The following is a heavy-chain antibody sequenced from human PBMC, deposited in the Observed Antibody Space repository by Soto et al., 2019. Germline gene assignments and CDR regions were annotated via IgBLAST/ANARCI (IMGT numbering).Heavy chain of an antibody. CDR3: ARHGQPTKYYYYRYGLDV. CDR2: IFPGDSDI. CDR1: GYSFTNYW. V-gene: IGHV5-51*01. D-gene: IGHD1-1*01. J-gene: IGHJ6*02. Sequence: PGESLKISCKGSGYSFTNYWIGWVRQMPGKGLEWMGVIFPGDSDIRYSPSFQGQVTISVDKSISTAYLQWNSLKASDTAMYYCARHGQPTKYYYYRYGLDVWGQGTTVTVSS.